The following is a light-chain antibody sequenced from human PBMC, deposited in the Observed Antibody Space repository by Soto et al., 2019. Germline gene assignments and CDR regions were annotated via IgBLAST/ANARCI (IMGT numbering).Light chain of an antibody. CDR1: QGVSSK. J-gene: IGKJ1*01. CDR3: HQRQSWPRT. Sequence: EIVMTQSPATLSVAPGERVTFAWRASQGVSSKLAWYQHKPGQAPRLLIYQTSIRAAGIPARFSASGSGTDFTLTISDVQPEDFALYYCHQRQSWPRTFGQGTKVDI. V-gene: IGKV3D-15*03. CDR2: QTS.